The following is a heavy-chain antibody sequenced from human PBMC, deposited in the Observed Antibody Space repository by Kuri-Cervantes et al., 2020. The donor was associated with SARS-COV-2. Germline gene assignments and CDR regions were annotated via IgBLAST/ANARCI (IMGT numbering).Heavy chain of an antibody. Sequence: SCTVSGASISNGSYYWSWIRQPAGKGLEWIGRFYTTERINYNPSLKSRVTISVDTSKNQFSLKLSSVTAADTAVYYCARGEGIVLVVYALAFDIWGQGTMVTVSS. J-gene: IGHJ3*02. D-gene: IGHD2-8*02. CDR2: FYTTERI. V-gene: IGHV4-61*02. CDR3: ARGEGIVLVVYALAFDI. CDR1: GASISNGSYY.